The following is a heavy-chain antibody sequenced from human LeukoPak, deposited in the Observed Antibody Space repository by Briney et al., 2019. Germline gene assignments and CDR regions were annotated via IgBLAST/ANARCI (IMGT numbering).Heavy chain of an antibody. CDR1: GFTSSSNG. CDR3: AKDGEITFGGVMIGYFDY. Sequence: PGGSLRLSCATSGFTSSSNGLHWVRQAPGKGLEWVAFIRYDGSNKYYADSVKGRFTISRDNSKNTLYLQMNSLRAEDTAVYYCAKDGEITFGGVMIGYFDYWGQGTLVTVSS. CDR2: IRYDGSNK. J-gene: IGHJ4*02. D-gene: IGHD3-16*01. V-gene: IGHV3-30*02.